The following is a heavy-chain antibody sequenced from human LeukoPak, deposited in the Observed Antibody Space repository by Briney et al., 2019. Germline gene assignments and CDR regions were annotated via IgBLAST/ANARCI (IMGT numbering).Heavy chain of an antibody. D-gene: IGHD3-10*01. J-gene: IGHJ4*02. CDR3: AKDLSLLWFGELLLGNY. CDR1: GFTFSSYA. CDR2: ISGSGGST. Sequence: GGSLRLSCAASGFTFSSYAMSWVRQAPGKGLEWVSAISGSGGSTYYADSVKGRFTISRDNSKNTLYLQMNSLRAEDTAVYYCAKDLSLLWFGELLLGNYWGQGTLVTVSS. V-gene: IGHV3-23*01.